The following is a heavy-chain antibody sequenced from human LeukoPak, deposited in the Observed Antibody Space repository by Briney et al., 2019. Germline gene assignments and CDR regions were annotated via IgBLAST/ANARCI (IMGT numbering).Heavy chain of an antibody. D-gene: IGHD4-23*01. CDR3: ARLTTTVGTDDAFDI. CDR2: INHSGST. Sequence: SETLSLTCAVYGGSFSGYYWSWIRQPPGKGLEWIGEINHSGSTNYNPSLKSRVTISVDTSKNEFSLKLSSVTAADTAVYHCARLTTTVGTDDAFDIWGQGTMVTVSS. CDR1: GGSFSGYY. J-gene: IGHJ3*02. V-gene: IGHV4-34*01.